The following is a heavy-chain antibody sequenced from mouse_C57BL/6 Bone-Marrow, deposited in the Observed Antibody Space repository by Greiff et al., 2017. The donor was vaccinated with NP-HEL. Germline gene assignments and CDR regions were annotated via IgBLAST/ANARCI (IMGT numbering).Heavy chain of an antibody. V-gene: IGHV14-4*01. CDR1: GFNIKDDY. J-gene: IGHJ2*01. Sequence: VQLQQSGAELVRPGASVKLSCTASGFNIKDDYMHWVKQRPEQGLEWIGWIDPETGDTEYASKFQGKATITADTSSNKAYLQLSSLTSEDTAVYYCTLYSNYGIDYWGHGTTLTVSS. CDR2: IDPETGDT. D-gene: IGHD2-5*01. CDR3: TLYSNYGIDY.